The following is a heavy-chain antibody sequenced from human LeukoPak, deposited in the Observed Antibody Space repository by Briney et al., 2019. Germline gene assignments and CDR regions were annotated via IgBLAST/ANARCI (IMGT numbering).Heavy chain of an antibody. J-gene: IGHJ5*02. Sequence: GGSLRLSCAASGFTFSNAWMSWVRQAPGKGLEWVSAISGSGGSTYYAYSVKGRFTISRDNSKNTLYLQMNSLRAEDTAVYYCAKDRQFHYYDSSGYWGNNWFDPWGQGTLVTVSS. CDR2: ISGSGGST. V-gene: IGHV3-23*01. D-gene: IGHD3-22*01. CDR1: GFTFSNAW. CDR3: AKDRQFHYYDSSGYWGNNWFDP.